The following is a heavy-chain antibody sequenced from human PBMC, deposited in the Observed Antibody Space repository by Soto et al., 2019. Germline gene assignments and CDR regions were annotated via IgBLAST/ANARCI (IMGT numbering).Heavy chain of an antibody. V-gene: IGHV3-7*01. CDR1: GFTVWNYG. Sequence: PWGTLKLACTASGFTVWNYGMTGVRKAPGKGLGWVANIKQDGTEKYYVDSLEGRFTISRDNAKNSLYLQMNSLRAEDTAVYYCARVGRDCIATSRYSNNYGLDVWGQGTTVTVSS. CDR2: IKQDGTEK. D-gene: IGHD2-2*01. CDR3: ARVGRDCIATSRYSNNYGLDV. J-gene: IGHJ6*02.